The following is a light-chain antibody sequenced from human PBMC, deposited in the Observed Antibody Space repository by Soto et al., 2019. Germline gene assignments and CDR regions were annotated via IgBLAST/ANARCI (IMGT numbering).Light chain of an antibody. J-gene: IGLJ2*01. CDR2: DDS. CDR1: NVGSRS. V-gene: IGLV3-21*02. Sequence: SYELTQPPSVSVAPGQTARITCGGDNVGSRSVHWYQQKPGQAPVLVVYDDSERPSGIPERISGFNSGNAATLTISRVEAGDEADYYCQVWDSSGDHVVFGGGTQLTVL. CDR3: QVWDSSGDHVV.